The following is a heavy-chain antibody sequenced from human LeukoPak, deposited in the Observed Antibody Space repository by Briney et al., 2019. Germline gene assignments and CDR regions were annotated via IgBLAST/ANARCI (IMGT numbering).Heavy chain of an antibody. CDR3: AKLTGYSSGLSDY. Sequence: GGSLRLSCAASGFTFSGYAMSWVRQAPGKGLEWVSAISGSGGSTYYADSVKGRFTISRDNSKNTLYLQMNSLRAEDTAVYYCAKLTGYSSGLSDYWGQGTLVTVSS. D-gene: IGHD6-19*01. CDR1: GFTFSGYA. CDR2: ISGSGGST. V-gene: IGHV3-23*01. J-gene: IGHJ4*02.